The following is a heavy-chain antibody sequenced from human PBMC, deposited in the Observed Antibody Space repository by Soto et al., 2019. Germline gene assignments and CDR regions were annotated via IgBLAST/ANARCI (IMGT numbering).Heavy chain of an antibody. Sequence: NLSETLSLTCAVSGVSVTNGDYYWTWMRQSPGKGLEWIGNIYYTETTNYNPSLNSRLSISIDTSRNQFSLQLTSVTAADTAIYYCARQRRGGYWFDPWGQGTLVTVSS. J-gene: IGHJ5*02. CDR3: ARQRRGGYWFDP. CDR1: GVSVTNGDYY. CDR2: IYYTETT. V-gene: IGHV4-30-4*01.